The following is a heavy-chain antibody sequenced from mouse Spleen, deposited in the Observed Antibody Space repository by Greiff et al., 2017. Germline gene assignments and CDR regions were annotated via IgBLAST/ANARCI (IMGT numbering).Heavy chain of an antibody. CDR2: ISSGSSTI. V-gene: IGHV5-17*01. CDR3: ARVYGNYVWFAY. Sequence: EVKLVESGGGLVKPGGSLKLSCAASGFTFSDYGMHWVRQAPVKGLEWVAYISSGSSTIYYADTVKGRFTLSRDNAKNTLFLQMNSLRSEDTAMYYCARVYGNYVWFAYWGQGTLVTVSA. CDR1: GFTFSDYG. J-gene: IGHJ3*01. D-gene: IGHD2-1*01.